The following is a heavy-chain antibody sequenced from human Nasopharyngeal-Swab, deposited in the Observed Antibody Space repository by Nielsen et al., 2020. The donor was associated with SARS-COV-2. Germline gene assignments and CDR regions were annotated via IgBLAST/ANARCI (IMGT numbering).Heavy chain of an antibody. CDR1: GGSISSYY. CDR2: IYYSGST. Sequence: SETLSLTCTVSGGSISSYYWSWIRQPPGKGLVRIGYIYYSGSTNYNPSLKSRVTISVDTSKNQFSLKLSSVTAADTAVYYCAREGRITMVRGVITKTNWFDPWGQGTLVTVSS. V-gene: IGHV4-59*01. D-gene: IGHD3-10*01. CDR3: AREGRITMVRGVITKTNWFDP. J-gene: IGHJ5*02.